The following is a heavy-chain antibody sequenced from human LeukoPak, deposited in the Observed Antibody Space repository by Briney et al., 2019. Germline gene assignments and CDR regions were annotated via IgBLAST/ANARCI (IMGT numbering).Heavy chain of an antibody. CDR3: ARVYSSSWILTIYYFDY. V-gene: IGHV1-2*02. CDR1: GYTFTGYY. CDR2: INPNSGGT. J-gene: IGHJ4*02. Sequence: ASVKVSCKASGYTFTGYYMHWVPQAPGQGLEWMGWINPNSGGTNYAQKFQGRVTMTRDTSVSTAYMELSRLRSDDTAVYYCARVYSSSWILTIYYFDYWGQGTLVTVSS. D-gene: IGHD6-13*01.